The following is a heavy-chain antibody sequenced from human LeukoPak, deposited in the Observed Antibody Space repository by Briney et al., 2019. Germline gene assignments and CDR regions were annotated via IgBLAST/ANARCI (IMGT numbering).Heavy chain of an antibody. J-gene: IGHJ6*03. CDR1: GYTFTGYY. Sequence: ASVKVSCKASGYTFTGYYMHWVRQAPGQGLEWMGWINPNSGGTNYAQKFQGRVTMTRDTSISTAYMELSRLRSDDTAVYYCARGRWFGGEYYMDVWGKGTTVTVSS. D-gene: IGHD3-10*01. V-gene: IGHV1-2*02. CDR3: ARGRWFGGEYYMDV. CDR2: INPNSGGT.